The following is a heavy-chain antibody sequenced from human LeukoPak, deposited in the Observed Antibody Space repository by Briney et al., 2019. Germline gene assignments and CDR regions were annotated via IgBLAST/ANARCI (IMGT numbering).Heavy chain of an antibody. CDR2: IIPIFGTA. Sequence: SVKVSCKAPGGTFSSYAISWVRQAPGQGLEWMGGIIPIFGTANYAQKFQGRVTITADESTSTAYMELSSLRSEDTAVYYCARYGDCSSTSCDDYWGQGTLVTVSS. J-gene: IGHJ4*02. CDR1: GGTFSSYA. D-gene: IGHD2-2*01. V-gene: IGHV1-69*13. CDR3: ARYGDCSSTSCDDY.